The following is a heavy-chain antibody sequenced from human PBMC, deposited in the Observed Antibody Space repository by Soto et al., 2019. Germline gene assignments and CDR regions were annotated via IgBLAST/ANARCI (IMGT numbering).Heavy chain of an antibody. Sequence: GASVKVSCKVSGYTLTELSMHWVRQAPGKGLEWMGGFDPEDGETIYAQKFQGRVTMTEDTSTDTAYMELSSLRSEDTAVYYCASNDITIFGVVNYGMDVWGQGTTVTVSS. V-gene: IGHV1-24*01. CDR2: FDPEDGET. J-gene: IGHJ6*02. CDR1: GYTLTELS. CDR3: ASNDITIFGVVNYGMDV. D-gene: IGHD3-3*01.